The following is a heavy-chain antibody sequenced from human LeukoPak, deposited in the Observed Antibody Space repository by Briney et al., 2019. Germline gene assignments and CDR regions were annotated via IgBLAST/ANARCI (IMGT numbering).Heavy chain of an antibody. D-gene: IGHD5-18*01. V-gene: IGHV3-23*01. CDR3: ARHDSFIPY. CDR1: GFTFNIYA. Sequence: GGSLRLSCAASGFTFNIYAMSWVRQAPGKGLEWVSGISDSGRSPYYTESVKGRFTISRDNSKNTVYLQMNNLGVDDTATYFCARHDSFIPYWGQGTLVTVSS. J-gene: IGHJ4*02. CDR2: ISDSGRSP.